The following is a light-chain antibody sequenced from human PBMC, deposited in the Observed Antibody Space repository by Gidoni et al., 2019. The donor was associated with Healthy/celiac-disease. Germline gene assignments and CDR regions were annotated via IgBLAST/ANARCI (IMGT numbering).Light chain of an antibody. CDR3: QQLNSYPPRIT. CDR2: AAS. Sequence: IQLTQSPSSLSASVGDRVTITCRASQGISSYLDWYQQKPGKAPKLLIYAASTLQSGVPARFSGSGSGTDFTLTISSLQPEDFATYYCQQLNSYPPRITFGPGTKVDIK. J-gene: IGKJ3*01. CDR1: QGISSY. V-gene: IGKV1-9*01.